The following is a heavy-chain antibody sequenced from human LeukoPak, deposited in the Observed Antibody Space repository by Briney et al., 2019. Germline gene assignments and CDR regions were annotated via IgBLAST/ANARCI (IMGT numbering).Heavy chain of an antibody. V-gene: IGHV1-69*05. CDR3: AGSYYGSGSYYTSFDY. CDR2: IIPIFGTA. D-gene: IGHD3-10*01. J-gene: IGHJ4*02. CDR1: GGTFSSYA. Sequence: SVKVSCKASGGTFSSYAISWVRQAPGQGLEWMGRIIPIFGTANYAQKFQGRVTITTDESTSTAYMELSSLRSEDTAVYYCAGSYYGSGSYYTSFDYWGQGTLVTVSS.